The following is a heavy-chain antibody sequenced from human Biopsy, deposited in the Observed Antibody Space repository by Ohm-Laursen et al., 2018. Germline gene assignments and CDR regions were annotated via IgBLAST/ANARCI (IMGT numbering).Heavy chain of an antibody. CDR1: GGSITDDY. CDR3: ARLYRLDDYWNDDPPDAFDV. CDR2: ISKGGDT. D-gene: IGHD1-1*01. J-gene: IGHJ3*01. Sequence: GTLSLTCTVSGGSITDDYWSWIRQSPGKGLEWIGFISKGGDTTYNPSLRVRVAISVDTSKNQFSLKLSSVTAADTAIFFCARLYRLDDYWNDDPPDAFDVWGQGTRVTVSS. V-gene: IGHV4-59*01.